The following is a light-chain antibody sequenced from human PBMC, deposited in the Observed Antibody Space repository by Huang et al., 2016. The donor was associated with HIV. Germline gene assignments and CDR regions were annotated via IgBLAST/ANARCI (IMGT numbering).Light chain of an antibody. V-gene: IGKV1-16*02. CDR3: QQYKSYPLT. J-gene: IGKJ4*01. CDR1: QGISSS. CDR2: AAS. Sequence: DIQMTQSPSSLSASVGDRVTITCRASQGISSSLAWFQQKPGTAPKSLIYAASSLQSGVPSKFSGSGSGTDFTLTISSLQPEDFATYFCQQYKSYPLTFGGGTKVEIK.